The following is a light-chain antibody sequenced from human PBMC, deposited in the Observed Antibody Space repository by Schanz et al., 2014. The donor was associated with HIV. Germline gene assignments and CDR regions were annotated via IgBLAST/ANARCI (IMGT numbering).Light chain of an antibody. CDR3: AAWDDSLSAWV. CDR2: SNS. CDR1: TSNLGRYT. J-gene: IGLJ3*02. V-gene: IGLV1-44*01. Sequence: QSVLTQPPSVSGTPGQRVTISCSGSTSNLGRYTANWYQPLPGTAPKFLIYSNSQRPSGVPDRFSGSGSGASASLAISGLQSEDEADYYCAAWDDSLSAWVFGGGTKLTVL.